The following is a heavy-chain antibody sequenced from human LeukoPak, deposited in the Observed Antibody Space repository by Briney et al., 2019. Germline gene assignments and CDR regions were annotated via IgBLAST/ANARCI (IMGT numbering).Heavy chain of an antibody. V-gene: IGHV4-59*08. Sequence: PSETLSLTCTVSGGSISSYYWSWIRQPPGKGLEWIGYIYYSGSTNYNPSLKSRVTISVDTSKNQFSLKLSSVTAADTAVYYCARHGFHYYYDSSGYRIDAFDIWGQGTMVTVSS. J-gene: IGHJ3*02. CDR2: IYYSGST. CDR3: ARHGFHYYYDSSGYRIDAFDI. CDR1: GGSISSYY. D-gene: IGHD3-22*01.